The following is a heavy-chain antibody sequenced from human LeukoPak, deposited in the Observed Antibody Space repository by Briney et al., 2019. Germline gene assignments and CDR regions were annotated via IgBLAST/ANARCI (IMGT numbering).Heavy chain of an antibody. V-gene: IGHV4-59*01. Sequence: PSETLSLTCTVSGGSISSYYWSWIRQPPGKGLEWIGYIYYSGSTNYNPSLKSRVTISVDTSKNQFSLKLSSVTAADTAVYYCARGRELPSHDYWGQGTLVTVSS. CDR1: GGSISSYY. J-gene: IGHJ4*02. D-gene: IGHD1-26*01. CDR2: IYYSGST. CDR3: ARGRELPSHDY.